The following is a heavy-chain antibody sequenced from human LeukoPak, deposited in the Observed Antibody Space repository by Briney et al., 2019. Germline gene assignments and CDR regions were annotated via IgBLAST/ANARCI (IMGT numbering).Heavy chain of an antibody. D-gene: IGHD1-26*01. CDR3: AKGRHASSGMFDY. CDR2: VSEDGNKK. Sequence: GGSLRLSCAASGFSFSSYPMHWVRQAPGKGLEWVAVVSEDGNKKFDADFVKGRFTISRDSSKNTLYLQMNSLRAEDTALYYCAKGRHASSGMFDYWGQGTLVTVSS. CDR1: GFSFSSYP. J-gene: IGHJ4*02. V-gene: IGHV3-30*07.